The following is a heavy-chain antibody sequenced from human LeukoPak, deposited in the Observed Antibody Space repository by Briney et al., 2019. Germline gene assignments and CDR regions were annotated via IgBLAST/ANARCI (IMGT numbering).Heavy chain of an antibody. CDR3: ARSTQLWLQGGFDY. CDR1: GGSISSGGFS. Sequence: PSETLSLTCAVSGGSISSGGFSWSWIRQPPGKGLEWIGYIYHSGSTYYNPSLKSRVTISVDRSKIQFSLKLSSVTAADTAVYYCARSTQLWLQGGFDYWGQGTLVTVSS. D-gene: IGHD5-18*01. V-gene: IGHV4-30-2*01. J-gene: IGHJ4*02. CDR2: IYHSGST.